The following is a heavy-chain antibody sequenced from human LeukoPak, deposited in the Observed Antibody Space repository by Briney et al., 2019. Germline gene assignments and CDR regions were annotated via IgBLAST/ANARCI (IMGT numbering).Heavy chain of an antibody. J-gene: IGHJ4*02. CDR3: AKDLMPRRRESWNRKAAAGPQPLDY. CDR2: ISGSGGSP. V-gene: IGHV3-23*01. Sequence: GGSLRLSCAASGFTFSSYAMSWVRQAPGKGLEWVSAISGSGGSPYYADSVKGRFTISRDNSKNTLYLQMNSLRAEDTAVYFCAKDLMPRRRESWNRKAAAGPQPLDYWGQGTLVTVSS. D-gene: IGHD6-13*01. CDR1: GFTFSSYA.